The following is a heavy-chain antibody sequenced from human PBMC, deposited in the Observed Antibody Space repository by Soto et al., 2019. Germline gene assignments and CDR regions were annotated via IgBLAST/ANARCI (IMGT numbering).Heavy chain of an antibody. V-gene: IGHV1-18*01. CDR2: ISAYNGNT. CDR3: AGGGERGYGDYGRHNWFDP. CDR1: GYTFTSYG. D-gene: IGHD4-17*01. Sequence: QVQLVQSGAEVKKPGASVKVSCKASGYTFTSYGISWVRQASGQGLEWMGWISAYNGNTNYAQKLQGRVTMTTDTSTSTAYRGRRSLRSADTAVYYCAGGGERGYGDYGRHNWFDPWGQGTLVTVSS. J-gene: IGHJ5*02.